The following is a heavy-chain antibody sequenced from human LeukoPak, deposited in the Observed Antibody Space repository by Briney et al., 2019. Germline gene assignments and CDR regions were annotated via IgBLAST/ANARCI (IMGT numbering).Heavy chain of an antibody. D-gene: IGHD3-3*01. CDR2: INPNSGGT. V-gene: IGHV1-2*02. CDR1: GYTFTGYY. J-gene: IGHJ6*03. CDR3: ARVSYSLSTIFGIGYYYYYMDV. Sequence: ASVKVSCKASGYTFTGYYMHWVRQAPGQGLEWMGWINPNSGGTNYAQKFQGRVTMTRDTSTSTAYMELSRLRSDDTAVYYCARVSYSLSTIFGIGYYYYYMDVWGKGTTVTVSS.